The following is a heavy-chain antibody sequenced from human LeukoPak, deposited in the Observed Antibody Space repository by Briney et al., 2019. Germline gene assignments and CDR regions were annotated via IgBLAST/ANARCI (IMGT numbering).Heavy chain of an antibody. D-gene: IGHD3-10*01. Sequence: ASVKVSCKASGYTFTSYYMHWVRQAPGQGLEWMGIINPSGGSTSYAQKFQSRVTMTRDTSTSTVYMELSSLRSEDTAVYYCARDLTHYHFDYWGQGTLVTVSS. V-gene: IGHV1-46*01. CDR1: GYTFTSYY. CDR2: INPSGGST. CDR3: ARDLTHYHFDY. J-gene: IGHJ4*02.